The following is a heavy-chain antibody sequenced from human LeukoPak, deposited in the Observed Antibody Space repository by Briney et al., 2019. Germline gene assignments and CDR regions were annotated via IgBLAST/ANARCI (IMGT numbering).Heavy chain of an antibody. CDR1: GFTFDDYA. Sequence: GRSLRLSCAASGFTFDDYAVHWVRQAPGKGLEWVSCISWNSDTIGYADSVKGRFTISRDNAKNSLYLQMNSMRAEDTALYYCAKDRGLCSGGSCYTFNYWGQGTLVTVSS. D-gene: IGHD2-15*01. J-gene: IGHJ4*02. CDR3: AKDRGLCSGGSCYTFNY. V-gene: IGHV3-9*01. CDR2: ISWNSDTI.